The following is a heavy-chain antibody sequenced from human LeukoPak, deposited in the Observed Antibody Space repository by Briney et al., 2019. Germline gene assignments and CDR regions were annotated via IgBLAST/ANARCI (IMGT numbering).Heavy chain of an antibody. CDR1: GGSICSYN. J-gene: IGHJ6*02. D-gene: IGHD4-11*01. V-gene: IGHV4-59*01. Sequence: SETLSLTCTVSGGSICSYNWSWIPQRPGKGREWSGYIYYSGSTNYKRSLNSRINISVDTSKNQFSLKLSAVTAADTAVNYCARDYMTRVTNYFYYYGMDVWGQGTTVTVSS. CDR3: ARDYMTRVTNYFYYYGMDV. CDR2: IYYSGST.